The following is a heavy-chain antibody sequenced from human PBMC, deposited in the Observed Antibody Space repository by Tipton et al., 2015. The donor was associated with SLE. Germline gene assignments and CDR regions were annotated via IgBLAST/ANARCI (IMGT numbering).Heavy chain of an antibody. V-gene: IGHV4-39*01. CDR2: IYSSGST. CDR3: VRLLTAAGAWWFDP. J-gene: IGHJ5*02. Sequence: TLSLTCTVSGGSISSSSYYWGWIRQPPGKGLEWVGLIYSSGSTNYSPSLKSRVTISADTSKNQFSLRLISVIAADTAIYYCVRLLTAAGAWWFDPWGQGTLVTVSS. CDR1: GGSISSSSYY. D-gene: IGHD6-13*01.